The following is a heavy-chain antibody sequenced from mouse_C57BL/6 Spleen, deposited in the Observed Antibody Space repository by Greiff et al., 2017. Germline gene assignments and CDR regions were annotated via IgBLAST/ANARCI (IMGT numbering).Heavy chain of an antibody. J-gene: IGHJ4*01. Sequence: EVKLVESEGGLVQPGSSMKLSCTASGFTFSDYYMAWVRQVPEQGLEWVAYINSGGSSTYYLDTLKVRFTISRDNEKNILYLQMSSRKSEDADTYYCAREDDGNYKGMDYWGQGTSVTVSS. CDR1: GFTFSDYY. V-gene: IGHV5-16*01. CDR3: AREDDGNYKGMDY. CDR2: INSGGSST. D-gene: IGHD2-1*01.